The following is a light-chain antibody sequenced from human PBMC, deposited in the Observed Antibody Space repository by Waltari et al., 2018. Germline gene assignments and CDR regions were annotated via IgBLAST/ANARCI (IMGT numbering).Light chain of an antibody. CDR1: RSDVGSYNL. V-gene: IGLV2-23*02. CDR3: CSDAVSSTHAV. CDR2: EVN. J-gene: IGLJ2*01. Sequence: QSALTQPASVSGSPGQSITISCTGTRSDVGSYNLVSWYQQDPGKAPKLMIYEVNKRPSGVSNPFSGSKSGNTASLTISGLQAEDEADYYCCSDAVSSTHAVFGGGTKLTVL.